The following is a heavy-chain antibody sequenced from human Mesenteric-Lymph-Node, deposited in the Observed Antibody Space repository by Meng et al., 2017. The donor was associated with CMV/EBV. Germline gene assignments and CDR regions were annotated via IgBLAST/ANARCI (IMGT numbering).Heavy chain of an antibody. CDR2: ITPNSGGT. D-gene: IGHD6-13*01. Sequence: CKASGYTFTGYYMHWARQAPGQGLEWMGRITPNSGGTSYARKFQGRVTMTRDTSISTAYVELSSLRSDDTAVYYCAPSSHDYYFDYWGQGTLVTVSS. V-gene: IGHV1-2*06. CDR1: GYTFTGYY. CDR3: APSSHDYYFDY. J-gene: IGHJ4*02.